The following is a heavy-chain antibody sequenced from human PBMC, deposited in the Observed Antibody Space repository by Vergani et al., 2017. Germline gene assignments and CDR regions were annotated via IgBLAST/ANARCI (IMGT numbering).Heavy chain of an antibody. CDR3: VRTVALWVGETKDGGWFDP. CDR2: LCPSGST. Sequence: QVQMQESGPGLVKTSETLSLTCSASGAPLSYWCWSWLRQPAGKGLEWIGRLCPSGSTNYKPSLKSRVTMSIDTSKNQFSLKLNSVTAADTAVYYCVRTVALWVGETKDGGWFDPWGQGTLVTVTS. J-gene: IGHJ5*02. CDR1: GAPLSYWC. V-gene: IGHV4-4*07. D-gene: IGHD3-10*01.